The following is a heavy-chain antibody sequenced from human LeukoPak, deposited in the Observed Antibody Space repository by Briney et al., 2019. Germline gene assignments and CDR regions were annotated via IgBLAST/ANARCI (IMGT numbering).Heavy chain of an antibody. CDR3: AKDISQGYSSGWYYFDY. V-gene: IGHV3-74*01. D-gene: IGHD6-19*01. J-gene: IGHJ4*02. Sequence: GGSLRLSCAASGFTFSNYWMHWVRQAPGKGLVWVSRINSDGSTTSYADSVKGRFTISRDNAKNSLYLQMNSLRAEDTALYYCAKDISQGYSSGWYYFDYWGQGTLVTVSS. CDR1: GFTFSNYW. CDR2: INSDGSTT.